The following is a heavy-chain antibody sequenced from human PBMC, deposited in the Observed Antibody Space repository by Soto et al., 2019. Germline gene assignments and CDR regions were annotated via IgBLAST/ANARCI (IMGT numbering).Heavy chain of an antibody. CDR1: GGYFSCYY. J-gene: IGHJ6*02. CDR2: INLSEST. D-gene: IGHD5-18*01. V-gene: IGHV4-34*01. CDR3: ARGNGDTATYGLDV. Sequence: SETLSLTCAVYGGYFSCYYWSWIRQPPGKGLKWIGEINLSESTNYNPSLKSRVTISVDTSKNQFSLNLSSVTAADTAVYYCARGNGDTATYGLDVWGQGNMVTVSS.